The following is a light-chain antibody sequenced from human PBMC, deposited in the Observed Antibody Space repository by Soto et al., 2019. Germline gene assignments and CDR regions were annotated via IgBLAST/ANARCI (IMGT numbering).Light chain of an antibody. CDR2: GAS. CDR3: QQYNKWPRT. CDR1: QSVSSN. V-gene: IGKV3-15*01. Sequence: EIVMTQSPATLSVSPGERATLSCRASQSVSSNLAWYQQKAGQAPRLLIGGASTRATGIPARFSGSGSGTEFTLTLSSLQPEDAAVYFCQQYNKWPRTFGQGTNVEIK. J-gene: IGKJ1*01.